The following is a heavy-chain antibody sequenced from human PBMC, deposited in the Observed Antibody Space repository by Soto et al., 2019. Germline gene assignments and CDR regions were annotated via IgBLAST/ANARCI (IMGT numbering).Heavy chain of an antibody. V-gene: IGHV4-39*02. CDR2: IYYSGST. CDR1: GESISGTIYY. CDR3: ARPGGSGWFYFDS. Sequence: SDTLSLTCIVSGESISGTIYYWGWIRQPPGKGLEWIGSIYYSGSTYYNPFLKSRVTISVDTSKNHFSLKLTSVTAADTAVYYCARPGGSGWFYFDSWGQGSQVTVSS. D-gene: IGHD6-13*01. J-gene: IGHJ4*02.